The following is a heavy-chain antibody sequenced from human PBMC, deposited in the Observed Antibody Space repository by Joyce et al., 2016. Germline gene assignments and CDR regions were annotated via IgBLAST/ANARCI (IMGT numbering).Heavy chain of an antibody. V-gene: IGHV3-21*01. CDR3: AGLCSSRDCYNYYYYYYMDV. J-gene: IGHJ6*03. D-gene: IGHD2-2*01. CDR2: ISRNSEYI. Sequence: EEKLVESGGGLVNPGGSLTLSCTASGFIFSTYAMNWVRQAPGKGLEWVSSISRNSEYIYYADSVKGRFTVSRDDATNSLFLQMNDLGAEDTAVYYCAGLCSSRDCYNYYYYYYMDVWGKGTTVTV. CDR1: GFIFSTYA.